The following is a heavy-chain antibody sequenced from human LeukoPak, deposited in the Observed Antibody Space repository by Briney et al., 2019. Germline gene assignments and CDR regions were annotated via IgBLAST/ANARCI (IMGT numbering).Heavy chain of an antibody. J-gene: IGHJ1*01. V-gene: IGHV1-8*01. D-gene: IGHD6-19*01. CDR3: ARRVGSGWPVQH. CDR2: MNPNSGNT. Sequence: EASVKVSCKASGYTFSSYDINWVRQATGQGLEWMGWMNPNSGNTGYAQKFQGRLNMTRNTSIDTAYMELSSLRSDDTAVYYCARRVGSGWPVQHWARAPWSPSPQ. CDR1: GYTFSSYD.